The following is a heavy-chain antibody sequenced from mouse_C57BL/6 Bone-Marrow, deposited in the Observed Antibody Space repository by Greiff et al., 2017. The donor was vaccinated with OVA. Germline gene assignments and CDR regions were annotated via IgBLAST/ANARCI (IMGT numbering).Heavy chain of an antibody. J-gene: IGHJ3*01. Sequence: QVQLKESGPGLVQPSQSLSITCTVSGFSLTSYGVHWVRQSPGKGLEWLGVIWSGGSTDYNAAFISRLSISKDNSKSQVFFKMNSLQADDTAIYYCASPFYYGYEGFAYWGQGTLVTVSA. CDR3: ASPFYYGYEGFAY. CDR2: IWSGGST. V-gene: IGHV2-2*01. CDR1: GFSLTSYG. D-gene: IGHD2-2*01.